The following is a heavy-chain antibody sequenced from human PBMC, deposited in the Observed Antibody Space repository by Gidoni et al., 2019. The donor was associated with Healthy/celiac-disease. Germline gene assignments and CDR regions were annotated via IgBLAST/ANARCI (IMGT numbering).Heavy chain of an antibody. Sequence: QVQLQQWGAGLLKPSETLSLTCAVYGGSFSGYYWSWIRQPPGKGLEWIGETNHSGSTNYNPSLKSRVTISVDTSKNQFSLKLSSVTAADTAVYYCARVVATTSYYYYYMDVWGKGTTVTVSS. J-gene: IGHJ6*03. CDR2: TNHSGST. V-gene: IGHV4-34*01. D-gene: IGHD5-12*01. CDR3: ARVVATTSYYYYYMDV. CDR1: GGSFSGYY.